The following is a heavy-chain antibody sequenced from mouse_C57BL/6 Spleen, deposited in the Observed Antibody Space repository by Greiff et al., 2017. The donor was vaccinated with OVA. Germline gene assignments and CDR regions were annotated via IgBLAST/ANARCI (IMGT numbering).Heavy chain of an antibody. V-gene: IGHV1-64*01. J-gene: IGHJ3*01. CDR2: IHPNSGST. D-gene: IGHD2-4*01. CDR1: GYTFTSYW. CDR3: AAPYYDYDWFAY. Sequence: QVQLKQPGAELVKPGASVKLSCKASGYTFTSYWMHWVKQRPGQGLEWIGMIHPNSGSTNYNEKFKSKATLTVDKSSSTAYMQLSSLTSEDSAVYYCAAPYYDYDWFAYWGQGTLVTVSA.